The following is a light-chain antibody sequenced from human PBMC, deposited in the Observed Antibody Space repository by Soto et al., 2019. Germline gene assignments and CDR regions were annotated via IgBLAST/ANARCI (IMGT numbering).Light chain of an antibody. CDR1: QTVSRSY. J-gene: IGKJ4*01. V-gene: IGKV3-20*01. CDR2: GAS. CDR3: QHVYSSPT. Sequence: EIVLTQSPGTLSLSPGESATLSCRASQTVSRSYFVWYQQKPGQAPRLLIYGASARAPGIPDRFSGTGSGTESTLTISRLEPEDFAVYFCQHVYSSPTCGGGTKVEIK.